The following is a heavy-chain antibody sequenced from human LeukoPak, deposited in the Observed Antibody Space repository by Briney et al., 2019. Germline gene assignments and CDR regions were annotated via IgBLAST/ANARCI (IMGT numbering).Heavy chain of an antibody. V-gene: IGHV3-23*01. Sequence: GGSLRLSCAASGFTFSSYAMSWVRQAPGKGLEWVPAMSVSGGSTYYADSVKGRFTISRDNSKNTLYLQMNSLRAEDTAVYFCASGDYSSGWKLDYWGQGTLGTLSS. CDR3: ASGDYSSGWKLDY. CDR2: MSVSGGST. J-gene: IGHJ4*02. CDR1: GFTFSSYA. D-gene: IGHD6-19*01.